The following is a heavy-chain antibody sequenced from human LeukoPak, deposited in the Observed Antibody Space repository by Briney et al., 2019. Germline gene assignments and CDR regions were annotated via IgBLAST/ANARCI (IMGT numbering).Heavy chain of an antibody. CDR1: GFTFSSYA. Sequence: SGGSLRLSCAASGFTFSSYAMSWVRQAPGKGLEWVSAISGSGGSTYYADSVKGRFTISRDNSKNTLYLQMNSLRAEDTAVYYCAKSTYYDFWSGYQYYMDVWGKGTTVAVSS. V-gene: IGHV3-23*01. CDR3: AKSTYYDFWSGYQYYMDV. J-gene: IGHJ6*03. CDR2: ISGSGGST. D-gene: IGHD3-3*01.